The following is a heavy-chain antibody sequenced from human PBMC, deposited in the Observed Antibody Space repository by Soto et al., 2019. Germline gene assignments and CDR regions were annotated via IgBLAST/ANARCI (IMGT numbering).Heavy chain of an antibody. CDR3: ARDSVDTAMENYYYYGMDV. D-gene: IGHD5-18*01. CDR2: IIPIFGTA. J-gene: IGHJ6*02. Sequence: SVKVSCKXSGGTFSSYAISWVRQAPGQGLEWMGGIIPIFGTANYAQKFQGRVTITADKSTSTAYMELSSLRSEDTAVYYCARDSVDTAMENYYYYGMDVWGQGTTVTVSS. V-gene: IGHV1-69*06. CDR1: GGTFSSYA.